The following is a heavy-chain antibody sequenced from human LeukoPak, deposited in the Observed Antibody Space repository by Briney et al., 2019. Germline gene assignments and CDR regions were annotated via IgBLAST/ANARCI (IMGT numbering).Heavy chain of an antibody. Sequence: GGSLRLSCAASGFTFSSYSMSWIRQAPGKGLEWVSYISSSGSTIYYADSVKGRFTISRDNAKNSLYLQMNSLRAEDTAVYYCARVPYYYDSSGYVFDYWGQGTLVTVSS. CDR2: ISSSGSTI. D-gene: IGHD3-22*01. J-gene: IGHJ4*02. CDR1: GFTFSSYS. V-gene: IGHV3-48*04. CDR3: ARVPYYYDSSGYVFDY.